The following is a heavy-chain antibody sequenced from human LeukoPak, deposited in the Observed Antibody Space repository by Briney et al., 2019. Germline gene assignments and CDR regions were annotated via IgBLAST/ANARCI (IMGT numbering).Heavy chain of an antibody. CDR1: GGSISSGGYY. J-gene: IGHJ5*02. D-gene: IGHD2-2*01. V-gene: IGHV4-31*03. Sequence: SETLSLTCTVSGGSISSGGYYWSWIRQHPGKGLEWIGYIYYSGSTCYNPSLKSRVTISVDTSKNQFSLKLSPVTAADTAVYYCAGYREVVPAALDPWGQGTLVTVSS. CDR2: IYYSGST. CDR3: AGYREVVPAALDP.